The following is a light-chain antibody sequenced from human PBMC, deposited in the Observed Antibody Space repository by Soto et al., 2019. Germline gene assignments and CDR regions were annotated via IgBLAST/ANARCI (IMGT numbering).Light chain of an antibody. J-gene: IGLJ2*01. CDR2: DVS. V-gene: IGLV2-14*01. CDR1: SSDVGGYDY. CDR3: SSYASSSTLV. Sequence: QSALTQPASVPGSPGQSITISCTGTSSDVGGYDYVSWYQQHPGKVPKLMIYDVSSRPSGVSNRFSGSKSGNTASLTISGLQAEDEADYYCSSYASSSTLVFGGGTKLTVL.